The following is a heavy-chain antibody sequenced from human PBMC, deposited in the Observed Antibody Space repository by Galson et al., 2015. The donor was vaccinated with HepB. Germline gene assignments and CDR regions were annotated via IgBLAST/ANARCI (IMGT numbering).Heavy chain of an antibody. J-gene: IGHJ5*02. D-gene: IGHD1-26*01. Sequence: SLRLSCAASGFTFDDYAMHWVRQAPGKGLEWVSGISWNSGSIGYADSVKGRFTISRDNAKNSLYLQMNSLRAEDTALYYCAKDIFGGSLGYNWVDPWGQGTLVTVSS. CDR3: AKDIFGGSLGYNWVDP. CDR2: ISWNSGSI. V-gene: IGHV3-9*01. CDR1: GFTFDDYA.